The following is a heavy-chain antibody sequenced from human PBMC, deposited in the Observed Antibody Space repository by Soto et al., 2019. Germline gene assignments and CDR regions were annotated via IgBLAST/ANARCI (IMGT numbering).Heavy chain of an antibody. CDR3: ARVTGYSSSWCYYYGMDV. D-gene: IGHD6-13*01. CDR1: GYTFTSYD. J-gene: IGHJ6*02. V-gene: IGHV1-8*01. Sequence: GASVKVSCKASGYTFTSYDINWVRQATGQGLEWMGWMNPNSGNTGYAQKFQGRVTMTRNTSISTAYMELSSLRSEDTAVYYCARVTGYSSSWCYYYGMDVWGQGTTVTVSS. CDR2: MNPNSGNT.